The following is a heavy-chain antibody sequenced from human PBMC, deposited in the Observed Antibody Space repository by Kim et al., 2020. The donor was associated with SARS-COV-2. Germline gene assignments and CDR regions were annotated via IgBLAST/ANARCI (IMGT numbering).Heavy chain of an antibody. J-gene: IGHJ4*02. Sequence: SETLSLTCTVSGGSISSYYWSWIRQPPGKGLEWIGYIYYSGSTNYNPSLKSRVTISVDTSKNQFSLKLSSVTAADTAVYYCARQGYYDILTGYPGYFDYWGQGTLVTVSS. D-gene: IGHD3-9*01. CDR1: GGSISSYY. CDR2: IYYSGST. CDR3: ARQGYYDILTGYPGYFDY. V-gene: IGHV4-59*08.